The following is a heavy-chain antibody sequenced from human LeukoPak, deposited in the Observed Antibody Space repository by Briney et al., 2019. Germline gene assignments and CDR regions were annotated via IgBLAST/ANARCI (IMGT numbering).Heavy chain of an antibody. Sequence: PSETLSLTCTVSSGSLSSGSYYWSWIRQPAGKGLEWIGRIYTSGSTCYNPSLKSRVTISIDTSKNQFSLKVTSVTAADTAMYYCARDFRVYTTGWYYFDYWGQGTLVTVSS. D-gene: IGHD6-19*01. J-gene: IGHJ4*02. CDR3: ARDFRVYTTGWYYFDY. V-gene: IGHV4-61*02. CDR2: IYTSGST. CDR1: SGSLSSGSYY.